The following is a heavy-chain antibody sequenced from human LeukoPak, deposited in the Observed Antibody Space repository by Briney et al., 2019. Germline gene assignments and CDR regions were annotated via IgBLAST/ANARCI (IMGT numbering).Heavy chain of an antibody. D-gene: IGHD3-22*01. V-gene: IGHV3-48*01. CDR2: ISSGNSNI. J-gene: IGHJ4*02. Sequence: PGGSLRLSCAASGFSFGTYGLHWVRQAPGRGLEWVSSISSGNSNIQSADSVKGRFTISRDNAKNSLYLQMNSLRAEDTAVYYCASDGNYYDTSGYFDYWGQGTLVTVSP. CDR3: ASDGNYYDTSGYFDY. CDR1: GFSFGTYG.